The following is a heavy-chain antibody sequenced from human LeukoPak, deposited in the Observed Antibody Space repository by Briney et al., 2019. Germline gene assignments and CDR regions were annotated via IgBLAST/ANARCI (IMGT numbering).Heavy chain of an antibody. Sequence: GGSLRLSCAASGFTFSSYAMSWVRQAPGKGLEWVSSISGSDGSTYYADSVKGRFTISRDNSKNTLYLPMNSLRAEDTAVYYCAKDASYLSSWYYFDYWGQGTLVTVSS. V-gene: IGHV3-23*01. CDR1: GFTFSSYA. CDR3: AKDASYLSSWYYFDY. CDR2: ISGSDGST. D-gene: IGHD6-13*01. J-gene: IGHJ4*02.